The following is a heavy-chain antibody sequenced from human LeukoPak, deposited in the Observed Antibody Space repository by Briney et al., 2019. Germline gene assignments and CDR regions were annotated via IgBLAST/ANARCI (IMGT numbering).Heavy chain of an antibody. CDR1: GFTFSSYD. CDR2: IWSDGSYK. Sequence: PGGSLRLSCAASGFTFSSYDFHWVRQAPGKGLEWVAVIWSDGSYKYYADSVKGRFTISRDDSKNTLYLQMNSLRAEDTAVYYCARDFSLQLFDYWGQGTLVTVFS. D-gene: IGHD5-24*01. J-gene: IGHJ4*02. CDR3: ARDFSLQLFDY. V-gene: IGHV3-33*01.